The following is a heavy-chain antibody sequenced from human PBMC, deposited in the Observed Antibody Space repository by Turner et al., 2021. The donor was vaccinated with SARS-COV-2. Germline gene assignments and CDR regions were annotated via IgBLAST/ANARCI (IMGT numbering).Heavy chain of an antibody. D-gene: IGHD5-18*01. CDR2: LWYSGNT. V-gene: IGHV4-39*01. J-gene: IGHJ6*02. CDR1: GGSIGSTSDY. CDR3: ARLMDTAMDYYGTDV. Sequence: LQPHASGPGLVKPSETLSLTRTASGGSIGSTSDYWGWIRQLPGKGLEWVGNLWYSGNTYYNPSLKSRVTISIDTSKNQFSMKLTAVTAADTAVNYCARLMDTAMDYYGTDVWGQGTTVTVSS.